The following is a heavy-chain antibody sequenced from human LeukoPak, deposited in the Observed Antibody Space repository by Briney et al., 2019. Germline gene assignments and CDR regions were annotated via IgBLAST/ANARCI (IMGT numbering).Heavy chain of an antibody. CDR2: ISSGSAYI. CDR1: GFTFSNPW. Sequence: PGGSLRLSCGPSGFTFSNPWMNWVRQAPGRGRGWVAAISSGSAYIYYADSVKGRFTISRDNAKNSLYLQMNSLRAEDTAVYYCARDLSGGTYSDYWGQGTLVTVSS. J-gene: IGHJ4*02. D-gene: IGHD2-8*02. CDR3: ARDLSGGTYSDY. V-gene: IGHV3-21*01.